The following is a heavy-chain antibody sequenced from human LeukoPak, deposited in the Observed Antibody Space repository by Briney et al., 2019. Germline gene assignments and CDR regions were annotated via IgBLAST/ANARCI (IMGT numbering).Heavy chain of an antibody. V-gene: IGHV4-34*01. CDR2: INHSGST. CDR3: ARTYDFWSGYWVDY. Sequence: SETLSLTCAVYGGSFSGYYWSWIRRPPGKGLEWIGEINHSGSTNYNPSLKSRVTISVDTSKNQFSLKLSSVTAADTAVYYCARTYDFWSGYWVDYWGQGTLVTVSS. D-gene: IGHD3-3*01. J-gene: IGHJ4*02. CDR1: GGSFSGYY.